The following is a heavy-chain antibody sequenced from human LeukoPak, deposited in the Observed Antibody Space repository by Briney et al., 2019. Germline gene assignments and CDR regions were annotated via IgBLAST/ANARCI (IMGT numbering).Heavy chain of an antibody. CDR1: GGSISSSSYY. CDR2: IYYSGST. V-gene: IGHV4-39*07. Sequence: SETLSLTCTVSGGSISSSSYYWGWIRQPPGKGLEWIGSIYYSGSTYYNPSLKSRVTISVDTSKNQFSLKLSSVTAADTAVYYCAREDSGSWYNYYYYMDVWGKGTTVTVSS. D-gene: IGHD6-13*01. J-gene: IGHJ6*03. CDR3: AREDSGSWYNYYYYMDV.